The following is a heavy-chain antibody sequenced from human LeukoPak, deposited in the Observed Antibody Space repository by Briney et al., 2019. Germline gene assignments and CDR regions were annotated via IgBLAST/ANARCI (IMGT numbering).Heavy chain of an antibody. Sequence: SETLSLTCTVSGGSITTYYWSWIRQSAGKGLEWIGRINTSGSTNYKPSLKSRVTISVDKSKNQFSLKLSSVTAADTAVYYCARGSCTSNSCYSIDYWGQGTLVTVSS. D-gene: IGHD2-2*01. V-gene: IGHV4-4*07. CDR3: ARGSCTSNSCYSIDY. CDR1: GGSITTYY. J-gene: IGHJ4*02. CDR2: INTSGST.